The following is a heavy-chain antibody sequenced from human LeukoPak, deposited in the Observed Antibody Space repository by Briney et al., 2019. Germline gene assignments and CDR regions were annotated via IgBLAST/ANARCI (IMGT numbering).Heavy chain of an antibody. CDR3: ARPINYYDSSGEGVYAFDI. Sequence: SVKVSCKASGGTFSSYAISWVRQAPGQGLEWMGRIIPIFGIANYAQKLQGRVTITADKSASTAYMELSSLRSEDTAVYYCARPINYYDSSGEGVYAFDIWGQGTMVTVSS. V-gene: IGHV1-69*04. J-gene: IGHJ3*02. CDR2: IIPIFGIA. D-gene: IGHD3-22*01. CDR1: GGTFSSYA.